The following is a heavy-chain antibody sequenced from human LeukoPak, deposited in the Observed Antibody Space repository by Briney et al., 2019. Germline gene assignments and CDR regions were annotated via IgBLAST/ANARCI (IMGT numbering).Heavy chain of an antibody. CDR3: AKHPDFCSTSQYFDF. J-gene: IGHJ4*02. CDR2: ISGSGASS. D-gene: IGHD6-6*01. Sequence: GGSLSLSCTASGFTFSSYAMSWVRQAPGKGLEWISFISGSGASSYYADSVKGRVTASRDNSKNTVFLQMNSLRAEDTAVYYCAKHPDFCSTSQYFDFGGQGTLVTVPS. CDR1: GFTFSSYA. V-gene: IGHV3-23*01.